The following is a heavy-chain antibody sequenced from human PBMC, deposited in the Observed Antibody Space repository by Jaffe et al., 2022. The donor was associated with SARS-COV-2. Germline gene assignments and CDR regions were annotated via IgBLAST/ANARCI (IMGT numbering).Heavy chain of an antibody. CDR3: ARERRGITGTTGHYYYYGMDV. CDR1: GFTFSSYE. V-gene: IGHV3-48*03. Sequence: EVQLVESGGGLVQPGGSLRLSCAASGFTFSSYEMNWVRQAPGKGLEWVSYISSSGSTIYYADSVKGRFTISRDNAKNSLYLQMNSLRAEDTAVYYCARERRGITGTTGHYYYYGMDVWGQGTTVTVSS. J-gene: IGHJ6*02. D-gene: IGHD1-7*01. CDR2: ISSSGSTI.